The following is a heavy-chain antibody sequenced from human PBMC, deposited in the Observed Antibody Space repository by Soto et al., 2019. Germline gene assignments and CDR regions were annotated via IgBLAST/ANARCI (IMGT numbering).Heavy chain of an antibody. D-gene: IGHD3-16*01. J-gene: IGHJ4*02. CDR1: GVSISSGSYY. CDR3: ARLKTSAPSDYFDS. CDR2: IYYGVTP. Sequence: SETLSLTCTVSGVSISSGSYYWSWIRQPPGKGLEWIGYIYYGVTPSYSASLRSRVDISLDTSKNHFSLKVNSVTAADTAVYFCARLKTSAPSDYFDSWGQGALVTVSS. V-gene: IGHV4-30-4*08.